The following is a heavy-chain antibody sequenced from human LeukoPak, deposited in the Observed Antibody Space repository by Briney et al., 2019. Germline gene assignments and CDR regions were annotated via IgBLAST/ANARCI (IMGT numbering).Heavy chain of an antibody. Sequence: PLETLSLTCTVSGGSISSYYWSWIRQPAGKGLELIGRIYTSGSTNYNPSLKSRVTMSVDMSKNQFSLKLTSVTAADTAVYYCARAPTGTGGWNWFDPWGQGTLVTVSS. J-gene: IGHJ5*02. V-gene: IGHV4-4*07. CDR3: ARAPTGTGGWNWFDP. CDR1: GGSISSYY. D-gene: IGHD1-1*01. CDR2: IYTSGST.